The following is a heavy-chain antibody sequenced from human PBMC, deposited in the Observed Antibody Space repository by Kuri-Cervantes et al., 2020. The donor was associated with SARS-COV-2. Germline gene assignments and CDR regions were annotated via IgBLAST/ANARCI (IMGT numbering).Heavy chain of an antibody. CDR3: ASVWFGESFQH. CDR1: GFTVSSNY. V-gene: IGHV3-7*01. CDR2: IKQDGSEK. J-gene: IGHJ1*01. Sequence: GESLKISCAASGFTVSSNYMSWVRQAPGKGLEWVANIKQDGSEKYYVDSVKGRFTISRDNAKNSLYLQMNSLRAEDTAVYYCASVWFGESFQHWGQGTLVTISS. D-gene: IGHD3-10*01.